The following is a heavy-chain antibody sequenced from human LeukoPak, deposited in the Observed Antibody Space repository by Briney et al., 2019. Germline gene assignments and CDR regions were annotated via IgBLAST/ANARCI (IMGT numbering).Heavy chain of an antibody. CDR2: ISGSGGST. V-gene: IGHV3-23*01. Sequence: GGSLRLSCAASGFTLSSYAMSWVRQAPGKGLEWVSAISGSGGSTYYADSVKGRFTISRDKSKNTLYLQMNSLRAEDTAVYYCAKGATYSYDSSGYFDYWGQGTLVTVSS. CDR3: AKGATYSYDSSGYFDY. J-gene: IGHJ4*02. CDR1: GFTLSSYA. D-gene: IGHD3-22*01.